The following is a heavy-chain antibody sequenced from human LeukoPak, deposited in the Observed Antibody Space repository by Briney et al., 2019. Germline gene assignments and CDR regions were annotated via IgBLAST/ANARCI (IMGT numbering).Heavy chain of an antibody. CDR1: GGTFRTYT. V-gene: IGHV1-24*01. CDR3: ATGLYYYDSSGYEI. D-gene: IGHD3-22*01. Sequence: ASVKVSCKASGGTFRTYTINWVRQAPGQGLEWMGGFDPEDGETIYAQKSQGRVTMTEDTSTDTAYMELSSLRSEDTAVYYCATGLYYYDSSGYEIWGQGTLVTVSS. J-gene: IGHJ4*02. CDR2: FDPEDGET.